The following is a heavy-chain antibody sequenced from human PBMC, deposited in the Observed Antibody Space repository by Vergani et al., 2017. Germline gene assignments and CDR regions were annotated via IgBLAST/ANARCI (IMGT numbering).Heavy chain of an antibody. D-gene: IGHD4-11*01. V-gene: IGHV4-34*01. CDR2: IDHTGRP. CDR3: ARVNTETNGHLYYYYYMDV. J-gene: IGHJ6*03. CDR1: GGSFTSYH. Sequence: QVQLQQWGGGLLKPSETLSLTCVVNGGSFTSYHWTGIRQSPGEGLEWVGDIDHTGRPDYNPSLKSRLTISVDKSRNQFSLTLNSVTATDTAIYFCARVNTETNGHLYYYYYMDVWGQGTAVTVS.